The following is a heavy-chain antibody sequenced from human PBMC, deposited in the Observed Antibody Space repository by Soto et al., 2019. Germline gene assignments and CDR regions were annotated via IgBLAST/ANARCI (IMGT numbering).Heavy chain of an antibody. D-gene: IGHD6-13*01. J-gene: IGHJ6*02. CDR1: GFTFTSYG. CDR2: ISYDGSNK. CDR3: AKDGRFGYSRPGRGGVNAKYGMDV. V-gene: IGHV3-30*18. Sequence: QVQLVESGGGVVQPGRSLRLSCAASGFTFTSYGMHWVRQAPGKGLEWVAVISYDGSNKYYADSVKGRFTISRDNSKNTLYLQMNSLRAEDTAVYYCAKDGRFGYSRPGRGGVNAKYGMDVWGQGTTVTVSS.